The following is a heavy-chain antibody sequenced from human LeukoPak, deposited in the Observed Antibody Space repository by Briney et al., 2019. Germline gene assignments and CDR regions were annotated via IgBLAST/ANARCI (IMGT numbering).Heavy chain of an antibody. CDR3: AKEWLGSSGWSSNFDY. Sequence: PGGSLRLSCAASGFTFNNYAMSWVRQAPGKGLEWVSANSGSDGSTYYADSVKGRFTISRDNSKNTLYLQMNSLRAEDTAVYYCAKEWLGSSGWSSNFDYWGQGTLVTVSS. CDR1: GFTFNNYA. CDR2: NSGSDGST. J-gene: IGHJ4*02. V-gene: IGHV3-23*01. D-gene: IGHD6-19*01.